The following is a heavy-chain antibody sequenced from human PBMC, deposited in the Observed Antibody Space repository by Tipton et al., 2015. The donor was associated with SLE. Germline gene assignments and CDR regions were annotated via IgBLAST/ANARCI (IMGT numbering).Heavy chain of an antibody. D-gene: IGHD6-13*01. Sequence: SLRLSCAASGFTFSSYGMHWVRQAPGKGLEWVAIIWYDGSNKYYVDSVKGRFTISRDNSKNTLYLQMNNLIVEDTAVYYCARDGGWEQQLVHWFDPWGQGTLVTVSS. J-gene: IGHJ5*02. CDR1: GFTFSSYG. CDR2: IWYDGSNK. CDR3: ARDGGWEQQLVHWFDP. V-gene: IGHV3-33*01.